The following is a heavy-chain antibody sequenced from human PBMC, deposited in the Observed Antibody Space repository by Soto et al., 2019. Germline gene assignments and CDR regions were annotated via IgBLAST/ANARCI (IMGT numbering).Heavy chain of an antibody. Sequence: GGSLRLSCAASGFTFSSYAMSWVRQAPGKGLEWISSISGSGFKKYYADSVKGRFTISRDNSKSTVYLELNNLSAEDTAVYHCAKNQGVELVPLATVDWFDPWGQGSVVTVSS. CDR2: ISGSGFKK. J-gene: IGHJ5*02. D-gene: IGHD1-26*01. CDR1: GFTFSSYA. V-gene: IGHV3-23*01. CDR3: AKNQGVELVPLATVDWFDP.